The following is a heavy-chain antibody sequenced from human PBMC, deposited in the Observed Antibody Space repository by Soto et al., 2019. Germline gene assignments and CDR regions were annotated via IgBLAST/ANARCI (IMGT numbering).Heavy chain of an antibody. V-gene: IGHV1-2*02. J-gene: IGHJ4*02. CDR1: GYTFSDYY. CDR3: AREPATAKPEGVDF. Sequence: ASVKVSCKAYGYTFSDYYIHWVRQAPGQGLAWMGWITPNSGGTKYAPKFQGGVTMTRDTSITTAYMELSRLRSGDTAVYYCAREPATAKPEGVDFWGQGTLVTVSS. CDR2: ITPNSGGT. D-gene: IGHD1-1*01.